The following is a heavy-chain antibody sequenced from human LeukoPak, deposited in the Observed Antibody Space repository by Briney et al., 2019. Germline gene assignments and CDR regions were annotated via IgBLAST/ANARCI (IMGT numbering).Heavy chain of an antibody. D-gene: IGHD2-2*01. V-gene: IGHV4-30-4*01. CDR1: GGSISSGNYY. Sequence: PSQTLSLTCTVSGGSISSGNYYWTWIRQPPEKGLEWIGYISYSGRTYYNPSLKGRVTISVDTSKNQFSLKLSFVTATDTAVYYCASSTNGYCSSTSCYAGAFDIWGQGTMVTVSS. J-gene: IGHJ3*02. CDR2: ISYSGRT. CDR3: ASSTNGYCSSTSCYAGAFDI.